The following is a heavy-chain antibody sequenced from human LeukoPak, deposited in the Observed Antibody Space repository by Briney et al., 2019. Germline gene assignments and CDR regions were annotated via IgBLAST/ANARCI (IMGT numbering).Heavy chain of an antibody. CDR1: GGSFSGYY. CDR2: INHSGGT. J-gene: IGHJ3*01. CDR3: ARAPYLSSGS. D-gene: IGHD3-22*01. V-gene: IGHV4-34*01. Sequence: SETLSLTCAVYGGSFSGYYWSWIRQPPGKGLEWIGEINHSGGTNYNPSLKSRVTISLDTSKSQFSLKLSSVTAADTAVYYCARAPYLSSGSWGQRTMVTVSS.